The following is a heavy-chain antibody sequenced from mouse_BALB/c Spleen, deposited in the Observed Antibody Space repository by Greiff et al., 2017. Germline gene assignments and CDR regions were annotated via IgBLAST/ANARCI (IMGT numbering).Heavy chain of an antibody. CDR3: ASQVITTGFAY. CDR2: ILPGSGST. V-gene: IGHV1-9*01. D-gene: IGHD2-4*01. CDR1: GYTFSSYW. J-gene: IGHJ3*01. Sequence: LVESGAELMKPGASVKISCKATGYTFSSYWIEWVKQRPGHGLEWIGEILPGSGSTNYNEKFKGKATFTADTSSNTAYMQLSSLTSEDSAVYYCASQVITTGFAYWGQGTLVTVSA.